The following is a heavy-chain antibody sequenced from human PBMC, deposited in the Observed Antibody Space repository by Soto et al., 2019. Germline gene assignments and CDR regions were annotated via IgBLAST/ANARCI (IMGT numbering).Heavy chain of an antibody. CDR1: GYTFTNFG. J-gene: IGHJ4*02. D-gene: IGHD2-21*02. CDR3: ATPQEYDDCLDS. Sequence: ASVKVSCKTSGYTFTNFGLSWVRQAPGQGLEWMGWISAYNGNTRYSQKFQGRLTLTRDTPGNTAYLELNSLISEDTAVYYCATPQEYDDCLDSWGQGPLVPVSS. CDR2: ISAYNGNT. V-gene: IGHV1-18*01.